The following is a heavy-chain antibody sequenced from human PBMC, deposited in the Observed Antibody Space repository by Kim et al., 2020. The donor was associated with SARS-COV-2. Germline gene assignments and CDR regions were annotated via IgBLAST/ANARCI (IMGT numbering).Heavy chain of an antibody. Sequence: DSVKGRFTISRDNAKNSLYRQMNSLRAEDTALYYCAKDMGTFGDYPSFDYWGQGTLVTVSS. CDR3: AKDMGTFGDYPSFDY. V-gene: IGHV3-9*01. J-gene: IGHJ4*02. D-gene: IGHD4-17*01.